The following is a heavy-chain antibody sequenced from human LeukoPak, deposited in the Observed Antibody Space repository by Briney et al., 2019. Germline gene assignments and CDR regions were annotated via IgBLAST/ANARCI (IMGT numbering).Heavy chain of an antibody. Sequence: GGSLRLSCAASGFTFSSYAMHWVRQAPGKGLEWVAVISYDGGNKYYADSVKGRFTISRDNSKNTLYLQMNSLRAEDTAVYYCASSPPGDYWGQGTLVTVSS. CDR3: ASSPPGDY. CDR1: GFTFSSYA. V-gene: IGHV3-30-3*01. J-gene: IGHJ4*02. CDR2: ISYDGGNK.